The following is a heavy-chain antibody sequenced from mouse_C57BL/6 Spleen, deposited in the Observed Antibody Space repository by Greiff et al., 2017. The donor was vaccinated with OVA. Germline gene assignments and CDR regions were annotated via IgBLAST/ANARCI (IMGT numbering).Heavy chain of an antibody. CDR1: GYTFTSYG. CDR3: ARDYGSSYGYFDY. Sequence: VQLQQSGAELARPGASVKLSCKASGYTFTSYGISWVKQRTGQGLEWIGEIYPRSGNTYYNEKFKGKATLTADESSSTAYMELRSLTSEDSAVYFCARDYGSSYGYFDYWGQGTTLTVSS. V-gene: IGHV1-81*01. CDR2: IYPRSGNT. J-gene: IGHJ2*01. D-gene: IGHD1-1*01.